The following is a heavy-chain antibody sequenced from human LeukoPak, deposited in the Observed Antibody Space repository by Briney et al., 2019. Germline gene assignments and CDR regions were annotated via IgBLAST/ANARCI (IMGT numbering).Heavy chain of an antibody. CDR1: GFTFSNYA. Sequence: GRSLRLSCAASGFTFSNYAIHWVRQAPGKGLVWVAVISHDGSNKYYADSVKGRFTISRDNSKNTLYLQMNSLRAEDTAVYYCAREGLAAAASYFDYWGQGTLVTVSS. V-gene: IGHV3-30-3*01. D-gene: IGHD6-13*01. CDR3: AREGLAAAASYFDY. J-gene: IGHJ4*02. CDR2: ISHDGSNK.